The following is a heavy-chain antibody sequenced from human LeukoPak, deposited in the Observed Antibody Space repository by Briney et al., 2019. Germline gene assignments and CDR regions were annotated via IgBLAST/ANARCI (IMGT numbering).Heavy chain of an antibody. CDR2: TYYSGST. CDR1: GGSISSSSYY. J-gene: IGHJ3*02. Sequence: SETLSLTCTVSGGSISSSSYYWGWIRQPPGKGLEWIGSTYYSGSTYYNPSLKSRVTISVDTSKNQFSLKLSSVTAADTAVYYCAREAAAGTSGAFDIWGQGTMVTVSS. CDR3: AREAAAGTSGAFDI. D-gene: IGHD6-13*01. V-gene: IGHV4-39*07.